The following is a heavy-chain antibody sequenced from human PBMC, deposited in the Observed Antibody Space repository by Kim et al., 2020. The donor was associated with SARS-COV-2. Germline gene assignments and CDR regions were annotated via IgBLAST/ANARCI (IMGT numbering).Heavy chain of an antibody. CDR2: IKSKTDGGTT. J-gene: IGHJ4*02. CDR3: LSGYPDY. V-gene: IGHV3-15*01. D-gene: IGHD3-3*01. Sequence: GGSLRLSCAASGFSFRGAWMTWIRQAPGKGLEWVGRIKSKTDGGTTDYAAPVKGRFSISRDDSTDTLYLQMNSLKTDDTAVYYCLSGYPDYWGQGTLVTVSS. CDR1: GFSFRGAW.